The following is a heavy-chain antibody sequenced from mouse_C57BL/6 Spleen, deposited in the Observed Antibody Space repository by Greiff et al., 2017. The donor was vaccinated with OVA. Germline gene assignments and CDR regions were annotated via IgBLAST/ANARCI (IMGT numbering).Heavy chain of an antibody. CDR3: ASRANWDRSWFAY. CDR1: GYTFTDYN. Sequence: EVKLQQSGPELVKPGASVKIPCKASGYTFTDYNMDWVKQSHGKSLEWIGDINPNNGGTIYNQKFKGKATLTVDKSSSTAYMELRSLTSEDTAGYYCASRANWDRSWFAYWGQGTLVTVSA. D-gene: IGHD4-1*01. CDR2: INPNNGGT. J-gene: IGHJ3*01. V-gene: IGHV1-18*01.